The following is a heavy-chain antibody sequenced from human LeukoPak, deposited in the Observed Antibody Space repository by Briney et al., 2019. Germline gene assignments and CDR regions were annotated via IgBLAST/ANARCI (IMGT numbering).Heavy chain of an antibody. CDR2: INPNSGGT. J-gene: IGHJ4*02. Sequence: GASVKVSCKASGYTFTGYYMHWVRQAPGQGLEWMGWINPNSGGTNYAQKFQGRVTMTRDTSISTAYMELRRLRSEDTAVYYCASMYGGNSYFDYWGQGTLVTVSS. CDR1: GYTFTGYY. CDR3: ASMYGGNSYFDY. D-gene: IGHD4-23*01. V-gene: IGHV1-2*02.